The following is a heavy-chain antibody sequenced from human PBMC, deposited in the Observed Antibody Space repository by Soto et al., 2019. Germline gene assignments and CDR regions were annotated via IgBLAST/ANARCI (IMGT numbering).Heavy chain of an antibody. D-gene: IGHD6-13*01. CDR3: ARFIIAAAGKGWFDP. V-gene: IGHV1-18*01. Sequence: ASVKVSCKASGYTFTSYGISWVRQAPGQGLEWMGWNSAYNGNTNDAQKLQGRVTMTTDTSTSTAYMELRSLRSDDTAVYYCARFIIAAAGKGWFDPWGQGTLVTVSS. CDR2: NSAYNGNT. CDR1: GYTFTSYG. J-gene: IGHJ5*02.